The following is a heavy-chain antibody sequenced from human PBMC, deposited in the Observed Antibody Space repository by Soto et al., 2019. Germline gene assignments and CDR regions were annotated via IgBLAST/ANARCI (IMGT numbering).Heavy chain of an antibody. J-gene: IGHJ4*02. CDR3: ANKWFREPYKFDY. CDR1: GGSIFSTSW. CDR2: IHHDGST. Sequence: QVQLQESGPGLVKPSGTLSLTCAVSGGSIFSTSWWSWVRQYPGKGLEWIGEIHHDGSTNYNPSLKSRVIISVDKAKNQFSLRVNSVTAADPAVYYCANKWFREPYKFDYWGQGALVTVSS. D-gene: IGHD3-10*01. V-gene: IGHV4-4*02.